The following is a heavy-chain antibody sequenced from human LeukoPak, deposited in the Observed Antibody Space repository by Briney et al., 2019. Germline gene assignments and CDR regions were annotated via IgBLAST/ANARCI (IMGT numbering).Heavy chain of an antibody. D-gene: IGHD6-13*01. J-gene: IGHJ4*02. V-gene: IGHV3-30*03. CDR3: ATSQGSWPDYFDY. CDR2: ISYDGSNK. Sequence: GGSLRLSCAASGFTFTSYGMHWVRQAPGKGLEWVAVISYDGSNKYYADSVKGRFTISRDNAKNSLFLQMNSLRAEDTAVYYCATSQGSWPDYFDYWGQGTLVTVSS. CDR1: GFTFTSYG.